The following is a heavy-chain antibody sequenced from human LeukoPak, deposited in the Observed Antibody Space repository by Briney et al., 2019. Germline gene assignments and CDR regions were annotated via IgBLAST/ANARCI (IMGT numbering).Heavy chain of an antibody. D-gene: IGHD3-22*01. CDR3: AQTYDSSGNNYYYYMDV. Sequence: GGSLRLSCAASGFTFSSYWMSWVRQAPGKGLEWVSAISGSGGSTYYADSVKGRFTISRDNSKNTLYLQMNSLRAEDAAVYYCAQTYDSSGNNYYYYMDVWGKGTTVTVSS. CDR1: GFTFSSYW. CDR2: ISGSGGST. J-gene: IGHJ6*03. V-gene: IGHV3-23*01.